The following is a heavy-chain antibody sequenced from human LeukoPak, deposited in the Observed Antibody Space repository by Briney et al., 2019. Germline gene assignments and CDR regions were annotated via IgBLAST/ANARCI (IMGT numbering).Heavy chain of an antibody. V-gene: IGHV3-48*02. CDR1: GFTFSSYN. D-gene: IGHD4-17*01. J-gene: IGHJ4*02. Sequence: GGSLRLSCAASGFTFSSYNMNWVRQAPGKGLEWLSYISSSRATIYYADSVKGRFTISRDNAENSLYLQMNSLRDEDTAVYYCARDYGAHGEYFDCWGQGTLVTVSS. CDR3: ARDYGAHGEYFDC. CDR2: ISSSRATI.